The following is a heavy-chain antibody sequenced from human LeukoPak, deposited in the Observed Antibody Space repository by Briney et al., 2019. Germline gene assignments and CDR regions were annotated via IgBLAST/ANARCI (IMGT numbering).Heavy chain of an antibody. CDR1: GGSISSSSYY. CDR2: IYYSGST. CDR3: ASGYSSSWYLVLAY. J-gene: IGHJ4*02. V-gene: IGHV4-39*07. D-gene: IGHD6-13*01. Sequence: SETLSLTCTVSGGSISSSSYYWGWIRQPPGKGLEWIGSIYYSGSTYYNSSLKSRVTISVDTSKNHFSLKLSSVTAADTAVYYCASGYSSSWYLVLAYWGQGSLVTVSS.